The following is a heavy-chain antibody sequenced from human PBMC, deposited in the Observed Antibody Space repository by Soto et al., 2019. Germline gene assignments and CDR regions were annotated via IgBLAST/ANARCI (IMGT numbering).Heavy chain of an antibody. J-gene: IGHJ4*02. CDR2: IYYSGST. D-gene: IGHD6-6*01. Sequence: KPSETLSLTCTVSGGSISSGDYYWSWIRQPPGKGLEWIGYIYYSGSTYYNPSLKSRVTISVDTSKNQFSLKLSSVTAADTAVYYCARLIAARHVFDYWGQGTLVTVSS. V-gene: IGHV4-30-4*01. CDR1: GGSISSGDYY. CDR3: ARLIAARHVFDY.